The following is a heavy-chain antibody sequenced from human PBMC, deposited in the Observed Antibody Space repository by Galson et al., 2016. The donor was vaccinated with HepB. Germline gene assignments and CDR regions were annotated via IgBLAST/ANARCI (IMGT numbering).Heavy chain of an antibody. CDR2: LIPILPSP. Sequence: SVKVSCKASGSRITHYAFSWVRQAPSQGLEWMGTLIPILPSPNYAPNFEGRVTITADESTNTVHMELSSLTSDDTAVYYCARGGYCSDGPCLPNWFDPWGPGTLVAVSS. J-gene: IGHJ5*02. V-gene: IGHV1-69*13. D-gene: IGHD2-15*01. CDR3: ARGGYCSDGPCLPNWFDP. CDR1: GSRITHYA.